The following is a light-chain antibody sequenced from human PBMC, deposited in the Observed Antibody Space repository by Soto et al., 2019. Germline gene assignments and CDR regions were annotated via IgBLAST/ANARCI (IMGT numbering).Light chain of an antibody. CDR2: DTA. V-gene: IGLV1-40*01. J-gene: IGLJ2*01. CDR3: QSFDTNLNAVV. Sequence: QSVLTQPPSVSGAPGQSVTISCIGSGSNIGAGYDVHWYQQLPRVAPKLLIFDTANRPSGVPGRFSGSQSGASASLAITGLLPEDEADFFCQSFDTNLNAVVFGGGTKLTVL. CDR1: GSNIGAGYD.